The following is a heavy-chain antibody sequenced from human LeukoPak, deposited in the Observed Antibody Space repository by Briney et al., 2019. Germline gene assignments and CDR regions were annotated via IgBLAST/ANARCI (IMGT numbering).Heavy chain of an antibody. CDR1: GFTFSTYG. J-gene: IGHJ4*02. Sequence: GGSLGLSCAASGFTFSTYGMNWVRQAPGKGLEWVSAISGSGGSTYYADSVKGRFTISRDNSKNTLYLQMNSLRVEDTAVYYCARGRPHGNDYWGQGTLVTVSS. D-gene: IGHD4-23*01. CDR3: ARGRPHGNDY. CDR2: ISGSGGST. V-gene: IGHV3-23*01.